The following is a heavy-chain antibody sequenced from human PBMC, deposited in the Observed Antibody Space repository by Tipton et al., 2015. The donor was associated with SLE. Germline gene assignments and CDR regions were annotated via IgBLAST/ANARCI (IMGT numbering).Heavy chain of an antibody. CDR1: GASITSSY. D-gene: IGHD3-9*01. Sequence: GLVKPSETLSLTCTVSGASITSSYWSWIRQPPGKGLEWIGSIYHGGNTDYNPSLKSRVTMSVDTSKNQFSLKLTSVTATDTAVYNCARRNYDVLTGYYDAFDIWGQGTMVTVSS. CDR2: IYHGGNT. V-gene: IGHV4-59*12. J-gene: IGHJ3*02. CDR3: ARRNYDVLTGYYDAFDI.